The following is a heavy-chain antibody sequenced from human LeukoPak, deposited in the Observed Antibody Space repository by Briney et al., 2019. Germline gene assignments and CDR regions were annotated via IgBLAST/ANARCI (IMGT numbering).Heavy chain of an antibody. CDR3: ARERVEYSSGSNWFDP. D-gene: IGHD3-10*01. CDR2: IYYSGST. V-gene: IGHV4-59*01. CDR1: GGSISSYY. J-gene: IGHJ5*02. Sequence: SETLSLTCTVSGGSISSYYWSWIRQPPGKGLEWIGYIYYSGSTNYNPSLKSRVTISVDTSKNQFSLKLSTVTAADTAVYYCARERVEYSSGSNWFDPWGQGTLVTASS.